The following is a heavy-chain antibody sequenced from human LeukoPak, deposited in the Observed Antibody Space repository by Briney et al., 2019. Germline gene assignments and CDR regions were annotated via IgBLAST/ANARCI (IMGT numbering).Heavy chain of an antibody. J-gene: IGHJ5*02. V-gene: IGHV1-2*06. CDR3: ASTPLLWFGNNWFAP. CDR2: ITPNSGGT. Sequence: ASVKVSCKASGYTFTGYYMHWVRQAPGQGLEWMGRITPNSGGTNYAQKFQGRVTMARETSISTRYRELSRLRSDDTAVYYCASTPLLWFGNNWFAPWGQGPRVTVSS. CDR1: GYTFTGYY. D-gene: IGHD3-10*01.